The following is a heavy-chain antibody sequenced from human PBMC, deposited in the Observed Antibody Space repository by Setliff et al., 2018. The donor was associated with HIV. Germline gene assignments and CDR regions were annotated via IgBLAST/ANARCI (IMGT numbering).Heavy chain of an antibody. J-gene: IGHJ4*02. V-gene: IGHV4-38-2*02. CDR1: GFSISGDYY. CDR3: ASYYGADEPSYYFDF. Sequence: PSETLSLTCTVSGFSISGDYYGGWIRQPPGKGLEWIGSIYHSGSTYYNPSLQSRVTMAVDTSKNQFSLKLSSVTAADTAVYYCASYYGADEPSYYFDFWGQGTQVTVSS. CDR2: IYHSGST. D-gene: IGHD3-22*01.